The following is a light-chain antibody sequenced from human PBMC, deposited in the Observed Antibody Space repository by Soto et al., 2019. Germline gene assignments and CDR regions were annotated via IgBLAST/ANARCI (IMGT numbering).Light chain of an antibody. CDR3: KQYSSSPPIT. J-gene: IGKJ5*01. CDR2: GAS. V-gene: IGKV3-20*01. CDR1: ESVMKY. Sequence: EIVLTQSPGTLSLSPGERATISCRASESVMKYSAWYQQKPGQAPRLLIHGASSRATGISDRFSGSGSGTDFTLTINRLEPEDFAVYYCKQYSSSPPITFGQGTRLEIK.